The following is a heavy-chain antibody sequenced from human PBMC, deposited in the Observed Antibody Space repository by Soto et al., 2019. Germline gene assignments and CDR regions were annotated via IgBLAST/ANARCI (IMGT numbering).Heavy chain of an antibody. CDR3: ARGDVSNTPRDYYYGMDV. CDR2: IIPIFGTA. Sequence: SVKVSCKASGGTFSSYAISWVRQAPGQGLEWMGGIIPIFGTANYAQKFQGGVTITADESTSTAYMELSSLRSEDTAVYYCARGDVSNTPRDYYYGMDVWGQGTTVTV. J-gene: IGHJ6*02. V-gene: IGHV1-69*13. CDR1: GGTFSSYA. D-gene: IGHD4-4*01.